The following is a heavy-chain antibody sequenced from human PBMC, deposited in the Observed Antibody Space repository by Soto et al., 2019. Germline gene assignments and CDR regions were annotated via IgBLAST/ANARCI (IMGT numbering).Heavy chain of an antibody. CDR3: ATAGTDYGDYMYFDY. CDR1: GGSISSGGYY. D-gene: IGHD4-17*01. Sequence: SETLSLTCTVSGGSISSGGYYWSWIRQHPGKGLEWIGYIYYSGSTYYNPSLKSRVTISVDTSKNQFSLKLSSVTAADTAVYYCATAGTDYGDYMYFDYWGQGTLVTVSS. J-gene: IGHJ4*02. CDR2: IYYSGST. V-gene: IGHV4-31*03.